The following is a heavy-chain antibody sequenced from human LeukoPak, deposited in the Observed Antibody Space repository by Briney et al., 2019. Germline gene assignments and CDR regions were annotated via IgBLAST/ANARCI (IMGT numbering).Heavy chain of an antibody. V-gene: IGHV3-23*01. Sequence: GGSLRLSCAASGFTFSSYAMGWVRQAPGKGLEWVSAISGSGGSTYYADSVKGRFTISRDNSKNTVYLQMNSLRAEDTAVYYCAKSRGLRYFDWSDWGQGTLVTVSS. CDR3: AKSRGLRYFDWSD. CDR2: ISGSGGST. D-gene: IGHD3-9*01. CDR1: GFTFSSYA. J-gene: IGHJ4*02.